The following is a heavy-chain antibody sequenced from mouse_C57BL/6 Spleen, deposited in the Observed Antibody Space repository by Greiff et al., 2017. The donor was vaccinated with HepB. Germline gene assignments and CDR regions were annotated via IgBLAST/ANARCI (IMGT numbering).Heavy chain of an antibody. CDR3: ARLLGPFDY. Sequence: VKLMESGAELVRPGTSVKVSCKASGYAFTNYLIEWVKQRPGQGLEWIGVINPGSGGTNYNEKFKGKATLTADKSSSTAYMQLSSLTSEDSAVYFCARLLGPFDYWGQGTTLTVSS. CDR2: INPGSGGT. CDR1: GYAFTNYL. D-gene: IGHD3-1*01. J-gene: IGHJ2*01. V-gene: IGHV1-54*01.